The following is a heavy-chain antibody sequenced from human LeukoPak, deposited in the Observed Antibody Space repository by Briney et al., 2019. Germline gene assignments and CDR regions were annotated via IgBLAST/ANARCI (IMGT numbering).Heavy chain of an antibody. J-gene: IGHJ6*03. CDR2: IYYSGST. V-gene: IGHV4-39*07. CDR3: ARVAYGSGSYYMAHYYYYYMDV. D-gene: IGHD3-10*01. Sequence: SEALSLTCTVSGGSISSSSYYWGWIRQPPGKGLEWIGSIYYSGSTYYNPSLKSRVTISVDTSKNQFSLKLSSVTAADTAVYYCARVAYGSGSYYMAHYYYYYMDVWGKGTTVTVSS. CDR1: GGSISSSSYY.